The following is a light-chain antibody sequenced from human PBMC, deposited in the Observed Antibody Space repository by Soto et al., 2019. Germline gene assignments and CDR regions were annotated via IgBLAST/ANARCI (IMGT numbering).Light chain of an antibody. CDR1: SSNIGSNI. J-gene: IGLJ7*01. CDR2: GDN. CDR3: AAWDDSLNGAV. V-gene: IGLV1-44*01. Sequence: QSVLTQPPSASGTPGQRVTISCSGSSSNIGSNIVNWYQQLPGTAPKLLIYGDNQRPSGVPDRFSGSKSGTSASLAIRGLQSEDEGDYYCAAWDDSLNGAVFGGGTQLTVL.